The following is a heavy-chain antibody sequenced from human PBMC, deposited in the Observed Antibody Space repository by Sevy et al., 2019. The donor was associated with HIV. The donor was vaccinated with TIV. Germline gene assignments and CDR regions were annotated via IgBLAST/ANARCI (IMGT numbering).Heavy chain of an antibody. CDR1: GGSISSGGYY. Sequence: TLSLTCTVSGGSISSGGYYWSWIRQHPGKGLEWIGYIYYSGSTYYNPSLKSRVTISVDTSKNPFSLKLSSVTAADTAVYYCARVLWFGELSHPEYYFDYWGQGTLVTVSS. D-gene: IGHD3-10*01. CDR3: ARVLWFGELSHPEYYFDY. J-gene: IGHJ4*02. CDR2: IYYSGST. V-gene: IGHV4-31*03.